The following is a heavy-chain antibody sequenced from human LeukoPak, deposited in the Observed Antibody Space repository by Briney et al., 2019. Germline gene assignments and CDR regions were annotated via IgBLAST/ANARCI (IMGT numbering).Heavy chain of an antibody. CDR1: GYSISSGSY. Sequence: SETLCLSCGVSGYSISSGSYWGWIRPPPGRGLEGLGSIFHSGKTYYKLSLKSRVTISVDTSKNQFYLKISSVTAPDTAAYYLARAEIPDFWGQGTLVTGSS. CDR2: IFHSGKT. D-gene: IGHD5-24*01. CDR3: ARAEIPDF. J-gene: IGHJ4*01. V-gene: IGHV4-38-2*01.